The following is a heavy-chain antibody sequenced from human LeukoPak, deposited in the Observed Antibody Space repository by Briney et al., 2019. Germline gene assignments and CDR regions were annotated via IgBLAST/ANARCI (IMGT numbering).Heavy chain of an antibody. Sequence: SETLSLTCTVSGGSISGYYSSWIRQPPGKGLERIGYIYYSGSTNYNPSLKSRVTISVDTSKNQFSLKLSSVTAADTAVYYCARHLIVGATTGFDYWGQGTLVTVSS. D-gene: IGHD1-26*01. CDR2: IYYSGST. V-gene: IGHV4-59*08. CDR3: ARHLIVGATTGFDY. CDR1: GGSISGYY. J-gene: IGHJ4*02.